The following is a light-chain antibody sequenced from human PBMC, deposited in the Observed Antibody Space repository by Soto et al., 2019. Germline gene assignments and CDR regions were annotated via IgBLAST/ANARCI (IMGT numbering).Light chain of an antibody. CDR2: AAS. Sequence: AIRMTQSPSSLSASTGDRVTITCRASQGISSYLAWYQQKPGKAPKLLIYAASTLQSGVPSRFSGSGSGTDFTLTLSCLQSEDFATYYCQQYSSYPLTFGGGTKVEIK. J-gene: IGKJ4*01. CDR3: QQYSSYPLT. CDR1: QGISSY. V-gene: IGKV1-8*01.